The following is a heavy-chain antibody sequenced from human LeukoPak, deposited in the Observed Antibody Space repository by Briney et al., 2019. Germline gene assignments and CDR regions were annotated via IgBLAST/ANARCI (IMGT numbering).Heavy chain of an antibody. V-gene: IGHV4-31*03. Sequence: SSETLSLTCTVSGGSISSGGYYWSWIRQHPGKGLEWIGYIYYSGSTYYNPSLKSRVTISVDTSKNQFSLKLSSVTAADTAVYYCARADKKDDFDIWGQGTMVTVSS. CDR2: IYYSGST. CDR3: ARADKKDDFDI. CDR1: GGSISSGGYY. J-gene: IGHJ3*02.